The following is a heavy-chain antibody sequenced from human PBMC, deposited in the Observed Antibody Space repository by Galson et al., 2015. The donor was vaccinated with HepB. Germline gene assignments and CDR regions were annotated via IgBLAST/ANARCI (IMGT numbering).Heavy chain of an antibody. D-gene: IGHD2-2*02. CDR1: GYTFTGYY. CDR3: ARVVTSIVVVPAAIKNWFDP. Sequence: SVKVSCKASGYTFTGYYMHWVRQAPGRGLEWMGWINPNSGGTNYAQKFQGRVTMTRDTSISTAYMELSRLRSDDTAVYYCARVVTSIVVVPAAIKNWFDPWGQGTLVTVSS. J-gene: IGHJ5*02. V-gene: IGHV1-2*02. CDR2: INPNSGGT.